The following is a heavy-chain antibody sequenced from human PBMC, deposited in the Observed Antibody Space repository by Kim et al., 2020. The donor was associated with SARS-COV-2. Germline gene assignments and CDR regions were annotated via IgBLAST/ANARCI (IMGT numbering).Heavy chain of an antibody. CDR1: GFTFSNYA. CDR2: ISANGGIT. J-gene: IGHJ4*02. V-gene: IGHV3-23*01. D-gene: IGHD6-13*01. Sequence: GGSLRLSCVASGFTFSNYAMAWVRQSPGKGLEWVSAISANGGITKYADSLKGRFTLSRDNSKNTVYLQMNSLRVEYSAVYYCVRIAATSHLEYWGQGTLVTVSS. CDR3: VRIAATSHLEY.